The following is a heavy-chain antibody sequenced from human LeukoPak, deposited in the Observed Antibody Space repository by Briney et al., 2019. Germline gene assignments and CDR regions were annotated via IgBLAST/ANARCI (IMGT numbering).Heavy chain of an antibody. Sequence: PSETLSLTCTVSGGSISGSSYYWGWIRQPPGKGLEWIGSIYYSGSTYYNPSLKSRVTISVDKFKNQFSLKLNSVTAADTAVYYCASLNIAADGRGFDDYWGQGTLVTVSS. J-gene: IGHJ4*02. CDR1: GGSISGSSYY. CDR3: ASLNIAADGRGFDDY. V-gene: IGHV4-39*07. CDR2: IYYSGST. D-gene: IGHD6-13*01.